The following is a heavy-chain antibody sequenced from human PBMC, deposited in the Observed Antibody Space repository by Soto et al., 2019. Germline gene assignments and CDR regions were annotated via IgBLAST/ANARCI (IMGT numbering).Heavy chain of an antibody. CDR3: AKNRRDGYNYGFDY. J-gene: IGHJ4*02. V-gene: IGHV3-23*01. CDR1: GFTFSSYA. Sequence: PGGSLRLSCAASGFTFSSYAMSWVRQAPGKGLEWVSIIGGNGGTTYYADSVKGRFTISRDNSKNTLYLQMNSLRAEDTAVYYCAKNRRDGYNYGFDYWGQGTLVTVSS. CDR2: IGGNGGTT. D-gene: IGHD5-12*01.